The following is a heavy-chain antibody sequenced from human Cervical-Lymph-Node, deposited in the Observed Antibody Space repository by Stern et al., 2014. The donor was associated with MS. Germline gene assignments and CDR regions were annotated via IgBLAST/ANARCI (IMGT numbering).Heavy chain of an antibody. V-gene: IGHV4-59*01. J-gene: IGHJ4*02. D-gene: IGHD7-27*01. CDR2: IYYTGST. CDR1: GGSISDFH. CDR3: ARGPPSTNWAYYFDH. Sequence: QLQLQESGPGLVKPSETLSLTCTVSGGSISDFHWSWIRQTPGKGLEWIGYIYYTGSTNYNPSLKSRVTMSIDRTKNQFSLRLTSVTAADTAVYFCARGPPSTNWAYYFDHWGQGTLVTVSS.